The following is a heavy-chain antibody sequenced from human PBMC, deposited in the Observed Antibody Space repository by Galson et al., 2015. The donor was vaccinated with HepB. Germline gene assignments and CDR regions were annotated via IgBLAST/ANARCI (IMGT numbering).Heavy chain of an antibody. CDR1: AFTVSSSL. V-gene: IGHV3-66*04. J-gene: IGHJ4*02. CDR2: IKSDGTT. D-gene: IGHD3-16*01. Sequence: SLRLSCAASAFTVSSSLMSWVRQTPGKRLEGVSAIKSDGTTYYAESVKGRFTISRDNSKNTLYLQMNSLTADDTAVYYCARPSLWGGVADYWGQGTLVTVSS. CDR3: ARPSLWGGVADY.